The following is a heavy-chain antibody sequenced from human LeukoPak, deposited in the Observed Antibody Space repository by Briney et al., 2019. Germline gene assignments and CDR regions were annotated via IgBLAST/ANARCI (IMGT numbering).Heavy chain of an antibody. CDR2: IYHSGST. CDR3: ARGGSGWYIFPLGRPPSD. CDR1: GGSISSSNW. V-gene: IGHV4-4*02. Sequence: KPSETLSLTCAVSGGSISSSNWWSWVRQPPGKGLEWIGEIYHSGSTNYNPSLKSRVTISVDKSKNQFSLKLSSVTAADTAVYYCARGGSGWYIFPLGRPPSDWGQGTLVTVSS. D-gene: IGHD6-19*01. J-gene: IGHJ4*02.